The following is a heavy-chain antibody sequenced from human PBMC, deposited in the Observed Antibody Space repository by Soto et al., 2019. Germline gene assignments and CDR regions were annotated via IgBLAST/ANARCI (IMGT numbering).Heavy chain of an antibody. D-gene: IGHD1-26*01. CDR1: GFTFSNYV. CDR3: ARSGLLYSTTYYDGAFDM. V-gene: IGHV3-23*01. Sequence: EVQLLESGGDLVQPGGSLRVSCAASGFTFSNYVMNWVRQAPGKGLEWVSSIGGNGDSTYYTDSVKGRFTISRDNSKNTLDLQMVSLRAEDTAVYYCARSGLLYSTTYYDGAFDMWGQGTVVTVSS. J-gene: IGHJ3*02. CDR2: IGGNGDST.